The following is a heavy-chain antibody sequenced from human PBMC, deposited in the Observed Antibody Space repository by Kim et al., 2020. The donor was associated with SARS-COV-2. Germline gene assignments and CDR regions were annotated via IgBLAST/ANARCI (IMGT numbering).Heavy chain of an antibody. CDR2: IYLSGTT. Sequence: SETLSLTCDVSGGSFSSSYSWNWIRQPPGKGLEWIGYIYLSGTTYYNPSLNSRVTISVDRSKNQFSLKLNSVTAADTAVYYCARGATIFEPFYFDFWGQG. CDR1: GGSFSSSYS. J-gene: IGHJ4*02. V-gene: IGHV4-30-2*01. D-gene: IGHD3-3*01. CDR3: ARGATIFEPFYFDF.